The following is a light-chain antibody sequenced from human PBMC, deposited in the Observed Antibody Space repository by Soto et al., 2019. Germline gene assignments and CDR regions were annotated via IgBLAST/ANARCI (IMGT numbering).Light chain of an antibody. Sequence: DIQMAQSPSTLSASVGDRVTITCRASESFSSRLAWYQQKPGKAPKLLIYDGSSLKSGVPSRFSGSGSGTEFSLTISYLQPDDFASYYCQQYKTYLYNFGQGTKLEIK. J-gene: IGKJ2*01. CDR1: ESFSSR. V-gene: IGKV1-5*01. CDR2: DGS. CDR3: QQYKTYLYN.